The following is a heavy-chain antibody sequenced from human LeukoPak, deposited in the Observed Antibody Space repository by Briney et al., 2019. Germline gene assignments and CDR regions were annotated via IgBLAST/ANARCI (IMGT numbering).Heavy chain of an antibody. V-gene: IGHV3-7*01. J-gene: IGHJ4*02. D-gene: IGHD6-19*01. CDR3: ARDLRYSSGCTDY. CDR1: GFTFSSYW. CDR2: IKQDGSEK. Sequence: GGSLRLSCAASGFTFSSYWMSWVRQAPGKGLEWVANIKQDGSEKYYVDSVKGRFTISRDNAKNSPYLQMNSLRAEDTAVYYCARDLRYSSGCTDYWGQGTLVTVSS.